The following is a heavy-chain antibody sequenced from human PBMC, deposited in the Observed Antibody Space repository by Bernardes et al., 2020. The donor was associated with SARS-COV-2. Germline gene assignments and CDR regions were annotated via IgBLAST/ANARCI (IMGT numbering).Heavy chain of an antibody. J-gene: IGHJ4*02. D-gene: IGHD3-10*01. V-gene: IGHV1-8*01. CDR2: MNPNTGGP. Sequence: ASVKVSCKASGYTFISYDINWVRQATGQGLEWMGWMNPNTGGPGYAPKFQGRVTMTRNTSINTAYMELSSLRSEDTAVYYCGRRGDYHGSGPQHVAGYWGQGTLVTVSS. CDR3: GRRGDYHGSGPQHVAGY. CDR1: GYTFISYD.